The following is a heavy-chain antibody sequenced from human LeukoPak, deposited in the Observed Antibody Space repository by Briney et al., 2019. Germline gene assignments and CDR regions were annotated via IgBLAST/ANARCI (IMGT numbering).Heavy chain of an antibody. J-gene: IGHJ3*02. CDR1: GGSISGYY. CDR2: IFYSGST. D-gene: IGHD6-19*01. V-gene: IGHV4-59*01. Sequence: SETLSLTCTVSGGSISGYYWSWVRQPPGKGLEWIGYIFYSGSTNYNPSLKSRLTISVDTSKNQFSLRLSSVTAADTAVYYCARDPGYSSGWYYKDAFDIWGQGTMVTVSS. CDR3: ARDPGYSSGWYYKDAFDI.